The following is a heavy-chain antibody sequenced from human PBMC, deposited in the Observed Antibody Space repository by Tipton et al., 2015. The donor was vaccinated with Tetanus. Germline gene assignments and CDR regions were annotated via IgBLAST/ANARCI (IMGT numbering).Heavy chain of an antibody. V-gene: IGHV4-31*03. J-gene: IGHJ4*02. CDR1: GGSISRGQYY. D-gene: IGHD5-12*01. CDR3: VRHVSGMFSGFDSNF. Sequence: TLSLTCIVSGGSISRGQYYWTWIRQHPGKGLEYIGSIYYSGSTSYHPSLKSRVTISVDTSKNQFSLKLGSVTAADTAVYYCVRHVSGMFSGFDSNFWGQGTLVAVSS. CDR2: IYYSGST.